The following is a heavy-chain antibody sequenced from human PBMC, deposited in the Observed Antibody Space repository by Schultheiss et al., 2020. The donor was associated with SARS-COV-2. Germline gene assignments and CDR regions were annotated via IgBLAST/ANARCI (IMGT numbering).Heavy chain of an antibody. CDR1: GFTFSSYA. J-gene: IGHJ4*02. V-gene: IGHV3-48*01. Sequence: GGSLRLSCAASGFTFSSYAMSWVRQAPGKGLEWVSYISSSGSTIYYADSVKGRFTISRDNSKNTLYLQMNSLRAEDTAVYYCAKYENSGSYSYWGQGTLVTVSS. CDR2: ISSSGSTI. D-gene: IGHD1-26*01. CDR3: AKYENSGSYSY.